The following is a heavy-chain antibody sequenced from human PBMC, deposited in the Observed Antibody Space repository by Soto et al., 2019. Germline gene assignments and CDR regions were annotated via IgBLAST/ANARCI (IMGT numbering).Heavy chain of an antibody. Sequence: QVQLQQWGAGLLKPSETLSLTCAVYGGSFSGYYWTWIRQPPGTGLEWIGEINHSGNTNYNPSLKSRVTMSGDTSKKQCSLRRTAVTAAGTAVYYCARDKITGLFDYGGQGTLVTVSS. CDR1: GGSFSGYY. J-gene: IGHJ4*02. D-gene: IGHD2-8*02. CDR2: INHSGNT. CDR3: ARDKITGLFDY. V-gene: IGHV4-34*01.